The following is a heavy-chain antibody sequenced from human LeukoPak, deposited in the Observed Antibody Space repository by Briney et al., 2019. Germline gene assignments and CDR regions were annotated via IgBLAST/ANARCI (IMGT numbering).Heavy chain of an antibody. D-gene: IGHD1-26*01. V-gene: IGHV3-23*01. CDR3: AKAGPQWELLYYLDY. J-gene: IGHJ4*02. CDR1: GFTFSSYA. Sequence: GKSLRLSCAASGFTFSSYAMSWVRQAPGKGLEWVSAISGSGGSTYYADSVKGRFTISRDNSKNTLYLQMNSLRAEDTAVYYCAKAGPQWELLYYLDYWGQGTLVTVSS. CDR2: ISGSGGST.